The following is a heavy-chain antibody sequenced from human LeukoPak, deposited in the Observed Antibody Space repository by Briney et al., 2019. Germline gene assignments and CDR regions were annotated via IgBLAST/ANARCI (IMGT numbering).Heavy chain of an antibody. CDR1: GFTFSTSV. D-gene: IGHD3-16*01. J-gene: IGHJ6*03. CDR2: IRFDGSEK. Sequence: GGSLRLSCAASGFTFSTSVMHWVRQAPGKGLEWLSFIRFDGSEKYYADSVKARFSISRDNSKNTLYLQMNSLRAEDTAVYYCAQGGHDYYYMHVWGKGTTVTVSS. CDR3: AQGGHDYYYMHV. V-gene: IGHV3-30*02.